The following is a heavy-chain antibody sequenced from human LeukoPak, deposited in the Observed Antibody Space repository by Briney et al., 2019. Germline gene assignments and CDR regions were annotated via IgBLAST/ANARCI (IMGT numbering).Heavy chain of an antibody. CDR2: IKKDGSER. Sequence: PVGSLRLSCAASGFAFSAYSMTWVRQAPGKGLEWVANIKKDGSERYYVDSVKGRFTISRDNAKNSLYLQMNSLRAEDTALYYCARDFDSGGQGTLVTVSS. CDR1: GFAFSAYS. V-gene: IGHV3-7*01. CDR3: ARDFDS. J-gene: IGHJ5*01.